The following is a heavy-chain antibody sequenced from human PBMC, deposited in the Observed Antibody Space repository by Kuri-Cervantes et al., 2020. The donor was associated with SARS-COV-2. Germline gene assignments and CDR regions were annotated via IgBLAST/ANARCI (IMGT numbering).Heavy chain of an antibody. V-gene: IGHV4-39*07. CDR3: ARGKSGPAAIPFQH. J-gene: IGHJ1*01. CDR1: GGSISSSSYY. D-gene: IGHD2-2*01. CDR2: IYYSGST. Sequence: SETLSLTCTVSGGSISSSSYYWGWIRQPPGKGLEWIGSIYYSGSTYYNPSLKSRVTISVDTSMTQFSLKLSSVTAADTAVYYCARGKSGPAAIPFQHWGQGTLVTVSS.